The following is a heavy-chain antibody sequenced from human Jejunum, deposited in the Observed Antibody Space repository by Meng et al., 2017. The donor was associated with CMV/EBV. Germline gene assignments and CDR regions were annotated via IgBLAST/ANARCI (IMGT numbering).Heavy chain of an antibody. CDR1: GDYCISNG. J-gene: IGHJ4*02. Sequence: CKSAGDYCISNGCIWVRQAAGQGPVWRGWINTNTGNPSDDRDVTGRFVSSLDTSFSTADLQIISRMAEDTAGYYCARDGLNGRYFDYWGQGTLVTVSS. D-gene: IGHD3-9*01. CDR3: ARDGLNGRYFDY. CDR2: INTNTGNP. V-gene: IGHV7-4-1*02.